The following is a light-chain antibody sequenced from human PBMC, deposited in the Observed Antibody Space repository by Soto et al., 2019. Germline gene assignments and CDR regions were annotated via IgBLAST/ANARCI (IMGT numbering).Light chain of an antibody. J-gene: IGKJ4*01. CDR1: QNIHDK. Sequence: EIVVTQTPATLSVSPGERVSLSCRASQNIHDKLAWYQQKPGQTPRLLIYDTSTRATGISGSFSGSGSGTEFTLTISSLQSEDFAVYYCQQYNRWPLTFGGGTKVDIK. V-gene: IGKV3-15*01. CDR2: DTS. CDR3: QQYNRWPLT.